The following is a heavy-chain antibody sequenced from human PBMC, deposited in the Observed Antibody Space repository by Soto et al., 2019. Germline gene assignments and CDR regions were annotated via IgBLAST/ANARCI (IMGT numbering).Heavy chain of an antibody. D-gene: IGHD4-4*01. Sequence: GRSLRLSCSLSAFTFSSYEMNWVRHAPGKGRAWVSYTGTSGKTINYADSGRGRFTISTGNAKHSLYLQMNSLRAEDTAVYFCARDPAIYSGKFDYGLDGWGRGNTVTVSS. CDR2: TGTSGKTI. CDR3: ARDPAIYSGKFDYGLDG. V-gene: IGHV3-48*03. J-gene: IGHJ6*02. CDR1: AFTFSSYE.